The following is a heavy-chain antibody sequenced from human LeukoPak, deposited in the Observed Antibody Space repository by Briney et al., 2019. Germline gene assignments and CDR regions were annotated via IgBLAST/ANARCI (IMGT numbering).Heavy chain of an antibody. Sequence: GGSLRLSCAASGFTFSSYGMHWVRQAPGKGLEWVAVISYDGSNKYYADSVKGRFTISRDNSKNTLYLQMNSLRAEDTAVYYCARKGLVDTAMVDAFDIWGRGTMVTVSS. CDR1: GFTFSSYG. CDR2: ISYDGSNK. V-gene: IGHV3-30*03. J-gene: IGHJ3*02. D-gene: IGHD5-18*01. CDR3: ARKGLVDTAMVDAFDI.